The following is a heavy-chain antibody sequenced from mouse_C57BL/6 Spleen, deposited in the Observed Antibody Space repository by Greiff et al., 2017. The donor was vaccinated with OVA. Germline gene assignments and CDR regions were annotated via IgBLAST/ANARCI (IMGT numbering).Heavy chain of an antibody. D-gene: IGHD2-4*01. CDR1: GFTFSDAW. CDR3: TGSYYDYAHYVDY. Sequence: EVKLMESGGGLVQPGGSMKLSCAASGFTFSDAWMDWVRQSPEKGLEWVAEIRNKANNHATYYAESVKGRFTISRDDSKSSVYLQMNSLRAEDTSIYDCTGSYYDYAHYVDYWGQGTTLTVSS. CDR2: IRNKANNHAT. J-gene: IGHJ2*01. V-gene: IGHV6-6*01.